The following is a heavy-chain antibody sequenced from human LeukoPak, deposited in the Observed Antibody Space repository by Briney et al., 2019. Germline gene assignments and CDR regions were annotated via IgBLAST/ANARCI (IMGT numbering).Heavy chain of an antibody. D-gene: IGHD2-15*01. Sequence: GGSLRLSCAASGFTFSNYAMSWVRQAPGKGLEWVSAISGSGGSTYYADSVKGRFTISRDNSKNTPYLQMNSLRADDTALYYCAKDVQLSGYCSGGSCYFLDYWGQGTLVTVSS. CDR3: AKDVQLSGYCSGGSCYFLDY. J-gene: IGHJ4*02. CDR1: GFTFSNYA. CDR2: ISGSGGST. V-gene: IGHV3-23*01.